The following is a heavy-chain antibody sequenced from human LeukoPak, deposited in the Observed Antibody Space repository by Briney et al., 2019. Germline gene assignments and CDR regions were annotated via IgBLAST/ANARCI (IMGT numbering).Heavy chain of an antibody. J-gene: IGHJ5*02. Sequence: GGSLRLSCAASGFTFSSYGMHWVRQAPGKGLEWVAFIRYDGSNKYYADSVKGRFTISRDNSKNTLYLQMNSLRAEDTAVYYCAKDRLVVAAKKTFDPWGQGTLVTVSS. CDR2: IRYDGSNK. CDR3: AKDRLVVAAKKTFDP. CDR1: GFTFSSYG. V-gene: IGHV3-30*02. D-gene: IGHD2-15*01.